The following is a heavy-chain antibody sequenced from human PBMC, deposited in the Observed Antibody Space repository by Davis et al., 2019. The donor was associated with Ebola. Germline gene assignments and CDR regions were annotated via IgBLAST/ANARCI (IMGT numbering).Heavy chain of an antibody. V-gene: IGHV4-59*01. CDR3: ARDLNHGDYGFNWFDP. D-gene: IGHD4-17*01. Sequence: SETLSLTCTVSGGSISSYYWSWIRQPPGKGLEWIGYIYYSGSTNYNPSLKSRVTLSVDTSKNQFSLKLSSVTAADTAVYYCARDLNHGDYGFNWFDPWGQGTLVTVSS. CDR1: GGSISSYY. J-gene: IGHJ5*02. CDR2: IYYSGST.